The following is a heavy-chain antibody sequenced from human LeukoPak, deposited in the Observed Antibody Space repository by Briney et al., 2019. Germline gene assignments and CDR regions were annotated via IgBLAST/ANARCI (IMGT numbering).Heavy chain of an antibody. CDR3: ARFAAGGSYYYYMDA. CDR2: IGTSSTTI. D-gene: IGHD6-25*01. Sequence: GGSLRLSCAASGFTFSSYTMNWVCQPPGKGLEWVSNIGTSSTTIYYADSVKGRFTISRDNAKNSLYLQMNSLRADDTAVYYCARFAAGGSYYYYMDAWGKGTTVTVSS. CDR1: GFTFSSYT. J-gene: IGHJ6*03. V-gene: IGHV3-48*01.